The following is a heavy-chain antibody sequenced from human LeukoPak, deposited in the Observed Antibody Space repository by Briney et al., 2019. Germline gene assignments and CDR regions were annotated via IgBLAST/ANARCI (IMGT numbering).Heavy chain of an antibody. Sequence: PSQTLSLTCTVSDGSISTHYWTWIRQPPGKGLEWIGYIYKSGSTKYNPFLKSRVSFSLDTTKNQLSLKLTSVTAADTAVYYCTRGGVSYYYMDVWGKGTTVIVS. V-gene: IGHV4-59*11. CDR2: IYKSGST. J-gene: IGHJ6*03. CDR1: DGSISTHY. D-gene: IGHD3-16*01. CDR3: TRGGVSYYYMDV.